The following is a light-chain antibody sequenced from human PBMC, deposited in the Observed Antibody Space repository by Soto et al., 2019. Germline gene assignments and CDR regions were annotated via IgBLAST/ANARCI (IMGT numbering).Light chain of an antibody. CDR2: GVS. CDR3: QQYNNWPYT. V-gene: IGKV3-15*01. J-gene: IGKJ2*01. Sequence: EIVMTQSPATLSVSPGERATLSCRASQSVTSNLAWYQQKPGQAPRFLINGVSTRATGIPARFSGSGSGTEFTLTISSLQSEDFAVYYCQQYNNWPYTFGQGTKLEIK. CDR1: QSVTSN.